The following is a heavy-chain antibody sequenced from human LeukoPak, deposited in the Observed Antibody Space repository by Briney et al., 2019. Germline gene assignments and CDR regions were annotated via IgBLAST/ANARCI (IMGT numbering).Heavy chain of an antibody. D-gene: IGHD3-10*01. CDR3: ARVPITMVRGVITNWFDP. V-gene: IGHV1-8*01. CDR2: MNPNSGNT. J-gene: IGHJ5*02. Sequence: ASVTVSFTASGYTFTSYDINWVRQATGQGLEWMGWMNPNSGNTGYAQKFQGRVTMTRNTSISTAYMELSSLRSEDTAVYYCARVPITMVRGVITNWFDPWGQGTLVTVSS. CDR1: GYTFTSYD.